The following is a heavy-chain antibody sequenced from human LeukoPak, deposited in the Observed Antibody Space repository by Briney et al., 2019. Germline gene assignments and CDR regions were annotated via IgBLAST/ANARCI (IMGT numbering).Heavy chain of an antibody. CDR3: ARGYSSDN. CDR2: IYSGGST. J-gene: IGHJ4*02. V-gene: IGHV3-66*01. CDR1: GFTVSSNY. D-gene: IGHD2-21*01. Sequence: GGSLRLSCAASGFTVSSNYMSWVRQAPGKGLEWVSVIYSGGSTYYADSVKGRFTISRDNSKNTLNLQMDSLRAEDAAVYYCARGYSSDNWGQGTLVTVSS.